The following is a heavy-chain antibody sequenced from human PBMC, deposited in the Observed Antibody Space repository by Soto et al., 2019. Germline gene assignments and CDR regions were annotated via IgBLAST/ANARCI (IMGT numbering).Heavy chain of an antibody. CDR1: GGSISSGDYY. CDR2: IYYSGST. Sequence: PSETLSLTCTVSGGSISSGDYYWSWIRQPPGKGLEWIGYIYYSGSTYYNPSLKSRVTISVDTSKNQFSLKLSSVTAADTAVYYCARGADYYDSSGYETNWFDPWGQGTLVTVS. D-gene: IGHD3-22*01. CDR3: ARGADYYDSSGYETNWFDP. J-gene: IGHJ5*02. V-gene: IGHV4-30-4*01.